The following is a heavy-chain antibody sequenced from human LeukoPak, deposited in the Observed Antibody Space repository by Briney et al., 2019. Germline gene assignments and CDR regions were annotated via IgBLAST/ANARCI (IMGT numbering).Heavy chain of an antibody. J-gene: IGHJ4*02. V-gene: IGHV4-4*07. CDR1: GDSISSYY. CDR3: ARGHRDYPFDS. D-gene: IGHD4-17*01. Sequence: PSETLSLTCSVSGDSISSYYWSWIRQPAGKGLEWIGRIYTSGSTNYNPSLKSRVTMSVDMSKNQFSLRLTSVTAADTAVYFCARGHRDYPFDSWGQGTLVAVSS. CDR2: IYTSGST.